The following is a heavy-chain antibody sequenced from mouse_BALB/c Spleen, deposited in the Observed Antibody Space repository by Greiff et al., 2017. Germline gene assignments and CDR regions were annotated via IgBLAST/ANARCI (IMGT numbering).Heavy chain of an antibody. D-gene: IGHD2-2*01. Sequence: EVQLQESGPSLVKPSQTLSLTCSVTGDSITSGYWNWIRKFPGNKLEYMGYISYSGSTYYNPSLKSRISITRDTSKNQYYLQLNSVTTEDTATYYCARNYYGYEGAFAYWGQGTLVTVSA. CDR3: ARNYYGYEGAFAY. CDR1: GDSITSGY. V-gene: IGHV3-8*02. CDR2: ISYSGST. J-gene: IGHJ3*01.